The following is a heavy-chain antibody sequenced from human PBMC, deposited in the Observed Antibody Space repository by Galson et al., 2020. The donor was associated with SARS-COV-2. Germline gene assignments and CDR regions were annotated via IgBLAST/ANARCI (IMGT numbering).Heavy chain of an antibody. J-gene: IGHJ6*02. CDR3: AALGRYYYYYGMDV. CDR1: GFTFTSSA. V-gene: IGHV1-58*01. Sequence: SVKVSCKASGFTFTSSAVQWVRQARGQRLEWIGWIVVGSGNTNYAQKFQERVTITRDMSTSTAYMELSSLRSEDTAVYYCAALGRYYYYYGMDVWGQGTTVTVSS. D-gene: IGHD3-10*01. CDR2: IVVGSGNT.